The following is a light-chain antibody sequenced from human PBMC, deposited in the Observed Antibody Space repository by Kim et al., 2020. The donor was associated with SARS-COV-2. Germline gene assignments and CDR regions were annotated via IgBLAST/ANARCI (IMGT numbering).Light chain of an antibody. V-gene: IGKV1-39*01. CDR1: QSISTN. CDR3: QQSNSTPLT. Sequence: ASLGDRVTITCRASQSISTNLNWYQQKAGKAPKLLIYAAASVQGGVPWRFSGSGSGTDFTLTISSLQPEDSATYYCQQSNSTPLTFGGGTKVDIK. CDR2: AAA. J-gene: IGKJ4*01.